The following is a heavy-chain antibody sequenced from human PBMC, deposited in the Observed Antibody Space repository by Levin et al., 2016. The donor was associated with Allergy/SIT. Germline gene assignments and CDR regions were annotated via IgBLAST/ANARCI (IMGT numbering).Heavy chain of an antibody. J-gene: IGHJ4*02. D-gene: IGHD1-26*01. CDR2: IHSDGIST. CDR3: AMGVGAPVRD. V-gene: IGHV3-74*01. Sequence: WIRQPPGKGLVWVSRIHSDGISTSYADSVKGRFTISRDNAKNTLYLQMNSLRAEDTAVYYCAMGVGAPVRDWGQGTLVTVSS.